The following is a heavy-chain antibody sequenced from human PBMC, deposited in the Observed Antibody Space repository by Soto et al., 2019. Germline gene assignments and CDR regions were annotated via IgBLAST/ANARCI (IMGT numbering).Heavy chain of an antibody. CDR3: ARDPHEFWTSYWFDP. Sequence: SCKTTVYNFKNYDINWVRQAPGQGLELMGWISAYDGKTTYAEKFQGRVTLTTDTSTSTAYMELRSLRSDDTAIYYCARDPHEFWTSYWFDPWGQGTPVTVSS. CDR1: VYNFKNYD. V-gene: IGHV1-18*01. CDR2: ISAYDGKT. J-gene: IGHJ5*02. D-gene: IGHD3-3*01.